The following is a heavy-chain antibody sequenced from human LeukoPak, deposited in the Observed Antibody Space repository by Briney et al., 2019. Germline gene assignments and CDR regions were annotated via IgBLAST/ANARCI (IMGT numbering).Heavy chain of an antibody. CDR1: GGSISSGDYY. CDR2: IYPRGST. J-gene: IGHJ4*02. D-gene: IGHD7-27*01. V-gene: IGHV4-30-4*01. CDR3: ARFSPRAMGNYLDF. Sequence: SETLSLTCTVSGGSISSGDYYWSWIRQPPGKGLEWIGYIYPRGSTYYNPSLKSRVILSLDKSANQFSLNLSSVTAADTAVYYCARFSPRAMGNYLDFWGQGTLVTVSS.